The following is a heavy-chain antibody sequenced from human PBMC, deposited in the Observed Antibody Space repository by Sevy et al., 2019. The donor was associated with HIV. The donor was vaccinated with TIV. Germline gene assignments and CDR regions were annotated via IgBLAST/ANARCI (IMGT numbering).Heavy chain of an antibody. CDR1: GLNFNIYS. D-gene: IGHD2-8*01. CDR2: LSFGCGRI. V-gene: IGHV3-23*01. CDR3: AREGCTKPHDY. J-gene: IGHJ4*02. Sequence: GGSLRLSCVASGLNFNIYSMSWLRQAPGKRLEWVSALSFGCGRINHADSVQGRFTMSRDDSKKTVYLEMNSLRPEDTAVHYCAREGCTKPHDYWGQRTLVTVSS.